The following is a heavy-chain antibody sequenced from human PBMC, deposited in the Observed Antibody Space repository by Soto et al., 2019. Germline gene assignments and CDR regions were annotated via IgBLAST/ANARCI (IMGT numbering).Heavy chain of an antibody. CDR1: GGTFSSYT. J-gene: IGHJ4*02. V-gene: IGHV1-69*08. CDR3: ARDPYYGVTNAGI. D-gene: IGHD4-17*01. Sequence: QVQLVQSGAEVKKPGSSVKVSCKASGGTFSSYTISWVRQAPGQGLEWMGRIIPILGIANYAQKFQGRVTITADKSTSTAYMELSSLRSEDTAVYYCARDPYYGVTNAGIRGQGTLVTVSS. CDR2: IIPILGIA.